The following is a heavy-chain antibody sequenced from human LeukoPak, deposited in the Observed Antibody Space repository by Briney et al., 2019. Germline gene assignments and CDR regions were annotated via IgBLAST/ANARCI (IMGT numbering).Heavy chain of an antibody. CDR3: ARDQTKKWELSS. CDR2: ISSSSSYI. J-gene: IGHJ4*02. Sequence: GGSLRLSCAASGFTFSSYSMNWVRQAPGKGLEWGSSISSSSSYIYYADSVKGRFTISRDNAKNSLYLQMNSLRAEDTAVYYCARDQTKKWELSSWGQGTLVTVSS. CDR1: GFTFSSYS. D-gene: IGHD1-26*01. V-gene: IGHV3-21*01.